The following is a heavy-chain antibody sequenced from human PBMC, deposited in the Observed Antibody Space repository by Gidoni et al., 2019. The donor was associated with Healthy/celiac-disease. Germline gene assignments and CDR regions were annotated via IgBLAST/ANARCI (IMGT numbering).Heavy chain of an antibody. CDR3: ANQTPLTTRSSDY. V-gene: IGHV3-23*01. J-gene: IGHJ4*02. D-gene: IGHD3-9*01. Sequence: TISRDNSKNTLYLQMNSLRAEDTAVYYCANQTPLTTRSSDYWGQGTLVTVSS.